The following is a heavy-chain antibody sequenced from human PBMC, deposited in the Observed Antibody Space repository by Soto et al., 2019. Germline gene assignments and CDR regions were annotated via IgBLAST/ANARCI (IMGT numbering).Heavy chain of an antibody. Sequence: PGGSLTLSCALSGFTFSSYWMRWVRQAPGKGLVWVSRINSDGSSTSYADSVKGRFTISRDNAKNTLYLQMNSLRAEDTAVYYCAREMATDDAFDIWGQGTMVTVSS. V-gene: IGHV3-74*01. CDR2: INSDGSST. CDR3: AREMATDDAFDI. D-gene: IGHD5-12*01. CDR1: GFTFSSYW. J-gene: IGHJ3*02.